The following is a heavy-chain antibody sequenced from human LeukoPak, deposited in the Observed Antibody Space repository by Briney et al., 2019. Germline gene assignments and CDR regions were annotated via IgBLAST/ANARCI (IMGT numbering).Heavy chain of an antibody. J-gene: IGHJ4*02. V-gene: IGHV3-48*01. CDR3: ARDRWGTIHQVY. CDR2: ISSSSSTI. D-gene: IGHD3-16*01. Sequence: GGSLRLSCAASGFTFSSYSMNWVRQAPGKGLEWVSSISSSSSTIYYADSVKGRFTISRDNAKNSLYLQMNSLRAEDTAVYYCARDRWGTIHQVYWGQGTLVTVSS. CDR1: GFTFSSYS.